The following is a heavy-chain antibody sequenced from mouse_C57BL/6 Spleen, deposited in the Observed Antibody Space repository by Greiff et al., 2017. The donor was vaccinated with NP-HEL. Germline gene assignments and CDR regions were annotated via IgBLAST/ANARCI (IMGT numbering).Heavy chain of an antibody. V-gene: IGHV1-26*01. CDR1: GYTFTDYY. CDR3: ARECSNYVYYFDY. CDR2: INPNNGGT. J-gene: IGHJ2*01. Sequence: VQLQQSGPELVKPGASVKISCKASGYTFTDYYMNWVKQSHGKSLEWIGDINPNNGGTSYNQKFKGKATLTVDKSSSTAYMELRSLTSEDSAVYYCARECSNYVYYFDYWGQGTTLTVSS. D-gene: IGHD2-5*01.